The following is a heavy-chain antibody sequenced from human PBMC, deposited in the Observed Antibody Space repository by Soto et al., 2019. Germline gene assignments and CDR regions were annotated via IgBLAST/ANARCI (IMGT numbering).Heavy chain of an antibody. CDR2: INESGST. V-gene: IGHV4-34*01. Sequence: QVQLQQWGAGLVKPSETLSLSCAVYGQSFSGHSWAWIRQPPGKGLEWIGAINESGSTYYNPSLKRRVTISTDTSKNQFSLKLSSVSAADTAAYFCARGSGIVALPGELEDVKYDYWGQGTLVNVSS. CDR1: GQSFSGHS. D-gene: IGHD1-1*01. J-gene: IGHJ4*02. CDR3: ARGSGIVALPGELEDVKYDY.